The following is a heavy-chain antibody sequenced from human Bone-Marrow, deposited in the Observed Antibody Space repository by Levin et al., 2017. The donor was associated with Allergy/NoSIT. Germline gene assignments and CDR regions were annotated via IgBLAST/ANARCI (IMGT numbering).Heavy chain of an antibody. V-gene: IGHV3-33*01. CDR2: IWHDGSYK. CDR1: GFSFSSHA. CDR3: ARDSEPTLTSLFDH. Sequence: GESLKISCAASGFSFSSHAIHWVRQAPGKGPEWVAVIWHDGSYKYYGDRVKGRFTISRDSSKNTVFLQMNSLRAEDTAVYYCARDSEPTLTSLFDHWGQGTLVAVSS. D-gene: IGHD2-15*01. J-gene: IGHJ4*02.